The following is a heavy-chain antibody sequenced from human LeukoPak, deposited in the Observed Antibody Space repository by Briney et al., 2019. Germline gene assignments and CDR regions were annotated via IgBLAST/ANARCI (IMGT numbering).Heavy chain of an antibody. CDR2: ISGSGGSK. Sequence: GGSLRLSCAASGFTLSSYAMSWVRQAPGKGLEWVSSISGSGGSKYFADSVTGRFAISRDISMNTLYLQMNSLRAEDTAVYYCAKAGGFCSGTSCPTDSWGQGTLVTVSS. CDR3: AKAGGFCSGTSCPTDS. V-gene: IGHV3-23*01. CDR1: GFTLSSYA. J-gene: IGHJ4*02. D-gene: IGHD2-2*01.